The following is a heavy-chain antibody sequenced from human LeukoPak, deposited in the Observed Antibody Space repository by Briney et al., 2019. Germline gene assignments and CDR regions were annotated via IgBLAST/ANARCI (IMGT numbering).Heavy chain of an antibody. CDR2: ITGGGDTT. Sequence: GGSLRLSCAASGFTFSTYGMNWVRQAPGKGLEWVSGITGGGDTTFYADSVKGRFTISRDNSKNTLYLQMNSLRAEDTAVYYCARRAGAYSHPYDYWGQGALVTVSS. J-gene: IGHJ4*02. V-gene: IGHV3-23*01. CDR1: GFTFSTYG. D-gene: IGHD4/OR15-4a*01. CDR3: ARRAGAYSHPYDY.